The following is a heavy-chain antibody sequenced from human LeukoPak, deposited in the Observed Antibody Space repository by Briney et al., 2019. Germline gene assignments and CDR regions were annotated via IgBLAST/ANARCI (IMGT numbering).Heavy chain of an antibody. CDR3: ARSRFCDS. CDR2: IKEDGSEK. V-gene: IGHV3-7*01. D-gene: IGHD3-3*01. CDR1: GFTFITYT. J-gene: IGHJ4*02. Sequence: GGSLRLSCAASGFTFITYTMSWVRQAPGKGLEWVANIKEDGSEKNYVDSVKGRFTISRDNAKNSLFLQMNSLRAEDTAVYYCARSRFCDSWGQGTLVTVSS.